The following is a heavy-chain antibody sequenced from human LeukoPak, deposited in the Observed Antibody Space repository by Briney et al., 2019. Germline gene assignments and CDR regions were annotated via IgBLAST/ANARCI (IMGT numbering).Heavy chain of an antibody. D-gene: IGHD3-16*02. Sequence: PGGSLRLSCAASGFTFSSYWMSWVRQAPGKGLEWVANIKQDGSEKYYVDSVKGRFTISRDNAKNSLFLQVNSVRAEDTAVYYCARLSEDDYIWGSYRRSYFDFWGKGALVTVSS. CDR2: IKQDGSEK. V-gene: IGHV3-7*01. J-gene: IGHJ4*02. CDR1: GFTFSSYW. CDR3: ARLSEDDYIWGSYRRSYFDF.